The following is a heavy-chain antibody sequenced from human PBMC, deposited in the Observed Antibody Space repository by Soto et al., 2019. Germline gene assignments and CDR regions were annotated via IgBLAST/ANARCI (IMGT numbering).Heavy chain of an antibody. Sequence: SETLSLTCTVSGGSFSTYYWTWIRQPPGKGLEWIGYINYRGRTNYNPSLKSRVTISLDTSRNQFSLRLTSVTAADTAVYYCARDLVVSPYDDSSGYPTYGMDVWGQGATVTVSS. V-gene: IGHV4-59*01. J-gene: IGHJ6*02. CDR2: INYRGRT. D-gene: IGHD3-22*01. CDR1: GGSFSTYY. CDR3: ARDLVVSPYDDSSGYPTYGMDV.